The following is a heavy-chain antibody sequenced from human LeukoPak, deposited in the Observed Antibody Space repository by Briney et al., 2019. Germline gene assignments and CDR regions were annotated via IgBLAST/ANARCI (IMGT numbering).Heavy chain of an antibody. CDR1: GFTFSSYS. J-gene: IGHJ4*02. CDR2: ISSSSSYI. CDR3: ASRTLPNTMVSSYNY. V-gene: IGHV3-21*01. D-gene: IGHD3-10*01. Sequence: GGSLRLSCAASGFTFSSYSMNWVRQAPGEGLEWVSSISSSSSYIYYADSVKGRFTISRDNAKNSLYLQMNSLRAEDTAVYYCASRTLPNTMVSSYNYWGQGTLVTVSS.